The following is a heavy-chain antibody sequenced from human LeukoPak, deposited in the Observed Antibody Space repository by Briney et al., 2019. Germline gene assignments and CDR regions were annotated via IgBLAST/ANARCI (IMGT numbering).Heavy chain of an antibody. Sequence: ASVKVSCKASGYAFTSYGISWVRQAPGQGLEWMGWISAYNGNTNYAQKLQGRVTITRDTSASTAYVELSSLRSEDTAVYYCARDKYSGYDGQIWGQGTMVTVSS. V-gene: IGHV1-18*01. J-gene: IGHJ3*02. CDR1: GYAFTSYG. CDR3: ARDKYSGYDGQI. D-gene: IGHD5-12*01. CDR2: ISAYNGNT.